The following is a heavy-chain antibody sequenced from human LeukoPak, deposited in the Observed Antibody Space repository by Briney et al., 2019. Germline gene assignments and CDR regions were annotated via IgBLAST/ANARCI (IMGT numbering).Heavy chain of an antibody. J-gene: IGHJ5*02. V-gene: IGHV4-4*09. CDR2: IYTSGST. CDR1: GGSISSYY. CDR3: ARHALPGPVINWFDP. D-gene: IGHD2-21*01. Sequence: SETLSLTCTVSGGSISSYYWSWIRQPPGKGLEWIGYIYTSGSTNYNPSLKSRVTISVDTSKNQFSLKLSSVTAADTAVYYCARHALPGPVINWFDPWGQGTLVTVSS.